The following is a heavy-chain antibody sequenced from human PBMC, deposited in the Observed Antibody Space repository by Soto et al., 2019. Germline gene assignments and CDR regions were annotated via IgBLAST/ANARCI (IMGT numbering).Heavy chain of an antibody. CDR2: IHYSGSA. J-gene: IGHJ5*02. Sequence: QLQLQESGPGLVKTSETLSLICTVSAGSVSNSDYYWGWIRQPPGKGQEWIGTIHYSGSAYYNASLKSRVTISVDAAKNQFSLRLTSVSAADTAVYYCVRQGVLQFRIIRMGWFDPWGQGTLVTISS. CDR1: AGSVSNSDYY. D-gene: IGHD2-21*02. V-gene: IGHV4-39*01. CDR3: VRQGVLQFRIIRMGWFDP.